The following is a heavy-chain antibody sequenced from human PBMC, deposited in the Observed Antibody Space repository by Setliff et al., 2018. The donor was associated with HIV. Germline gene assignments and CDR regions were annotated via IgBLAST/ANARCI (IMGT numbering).Heavy chain of an antibody. J-gene: IGHJ4*02. CDR3: ATDSPSFY. V-gene: IGHV3-48*01. Sequence: PGGSLRLSCAASGFTFSTYSLNWVRQAPGKGLEWISCLSSSSSSIYYADSLKGRVTISRDNAKNSLYRQMKRLRAEDTALYYCATDSPSFYWGQGTLVTVSS. D-gene: IGHD2-2*01. CDR2: LSSSSSSI. CDR1: GFTFSTYS.